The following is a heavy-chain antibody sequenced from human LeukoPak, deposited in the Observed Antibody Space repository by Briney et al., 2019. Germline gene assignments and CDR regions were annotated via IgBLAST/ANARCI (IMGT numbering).Heavy chain of an antibody. V-gene: IGHV4-34*01. CDR3: ASGYGGNSGGWFDP. CDR2: INHSGST. CDR1: GGSFSGYY. Sequence: PSETLSLTCAVCGGSFSGYYWSWIRQPPGKGLEWIGEINHSGSTNYNPSLKSRVTISVDTSKNQFSLKLSSVTAADTAVYYCASGYGGNSGGWFDPWGQGTLVTVSS. D-gene: IGHD4-23*01. J-gene: IGHJ5*02.